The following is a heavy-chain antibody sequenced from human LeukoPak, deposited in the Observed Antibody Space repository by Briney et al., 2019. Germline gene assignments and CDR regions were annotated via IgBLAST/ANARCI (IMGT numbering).Heavy chain of an antibody. CDR2: IKSKTDGGTT. Sequence: GGSLRLSCAASGFTFSNAWMSWVRQAPGKGLEWVGRIKSKTDGGTTDYAAPVKGRFTISRDDSKNTLYLQMNSLKTEDRAVYYCTTDAYTIFGVVIPNFDYWGQGTLVTVSS. CDR3: TTDAYTIFGVVIPNFDY. D-gene: IGHD3-3*01. V-gene: IGHV3-15*01. J-gene: IGHJ4*02. CDR1: GFTFSNAW.